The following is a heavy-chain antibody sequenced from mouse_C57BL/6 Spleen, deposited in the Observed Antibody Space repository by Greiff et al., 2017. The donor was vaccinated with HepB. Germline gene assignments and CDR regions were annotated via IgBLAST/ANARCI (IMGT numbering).Heavy chain of an antibody. CDR3: TDSSGSYAMDY. J-gene: IGHJ4*01. D-gene: IGHD3-2*02. Sequence: VQLQQSGAELVRPGASVKLSCTASGFNIKDDYMHWVKQRPEQGLEWIGWIDPENGDTEYASKFQGKATITADTSSNTAYLQSSSLTSEDTAVYYCTDSSGSYAMDYWGQGTSVTVSS. CDR2: IDPENGDT. CDR1: GFNIKDDY. V-gene: IGHV14-4*01.